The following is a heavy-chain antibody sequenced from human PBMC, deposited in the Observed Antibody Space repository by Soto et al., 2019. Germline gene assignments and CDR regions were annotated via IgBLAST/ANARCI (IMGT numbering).Heavy chain of an antibody. V-gene: IGHV3-7*01. CDR3: VRGCGRASCPYYMEV. CDR1: GFIFSDYW. D-gene: IGHD2-15*01. CDR2: IRQDGYEK. Sequence: GESLKISCAASGFIFSDYWMSWVRQVPGKGLEWVATIRQDGYEKHHVDSVNGRFTISRDNAKNSLSLQMSGLRVEDTAVYYCVRGCGRASCPYYMEVWGKGTTVTVSS. J-gene: IGHJ6*03.